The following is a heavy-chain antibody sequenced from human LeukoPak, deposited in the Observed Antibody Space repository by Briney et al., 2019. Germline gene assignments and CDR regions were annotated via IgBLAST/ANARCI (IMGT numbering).Heavy chain of an antibody. CDR3: ARSSYYDSTYGMDV. CDR2: IKQDGSEK. D-gene: IGHD3-22*01. Sequence: PGGSPRLSCAASGFGFSGAWMNWVRQAPGKGLEWVANIKQDGSEKYHADSVKGRFTVSRDNAKNLLYLQMNSLRVEDTAVYYCARSSYYDSTYGMDVWGQGTTVTVSS. V-gene: IGHV3-7*03. CDR1: GFGFSGAW. J-gene: IGHJ6*02.